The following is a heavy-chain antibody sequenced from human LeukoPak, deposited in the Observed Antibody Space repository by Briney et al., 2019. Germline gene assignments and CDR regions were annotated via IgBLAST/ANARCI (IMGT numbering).Heavy chain of an antibody. CDR3: ARDLRTGS. V-gene: IGHV3-43*02. CDR1: GLTFDDYA. CDR2: ISGDGGST. Sequence: PGGSLRLSCAASGLTFDDYAMHWVRQAPGKGLEWVSLISGDGGSTNYADSVKGRFTISRDNAKNTLYLQMNSLRAEDTAVYYCARDLRTGSWGQGTLVTVSS. D-gene: IGHD4-17*01. J-gene: IGHJ4*02.